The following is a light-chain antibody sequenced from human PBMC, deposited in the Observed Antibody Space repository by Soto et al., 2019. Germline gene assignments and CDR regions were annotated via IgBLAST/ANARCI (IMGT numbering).Light chain of an antibody. CDR2: RNN. J-gene: IGLJ2*01. CDR3: AAWDSSLGGPA. CDR1: DSNIGSKY. Sequence: QSVLTQPPSASATPGQRFTISCSGSDSNIGSKYVYWYQQLPGTAPKLLMYRNNQRPSGVPDRFSGSKSGTSASLAINGLRSDDEADYYCAAWDSSLGGPAFGGGTKLTVL. V-gene: IGLV1-47*01.